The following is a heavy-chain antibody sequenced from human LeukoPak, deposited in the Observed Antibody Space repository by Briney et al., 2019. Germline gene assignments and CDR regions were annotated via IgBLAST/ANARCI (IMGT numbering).Heavy chain of an antibody. CDR2: ISSSSSYT. D-gene: IGHD5-24*01. V-gene: IGHV3-11*05. J-gene: IGHJ4*02. CDR1: GFTFSDYY. CDR3: ARVGEMAGFDY. Sequence: GGSLRLSCAASGFTFSDYYMSWIRQVPGKGLEWVSFISSSSSYTNYADSVKGRFTISRDNTKNSLYLQMNSLRAEDTAVYYCARVGEMAGFDYWGQGTLVTVSS.